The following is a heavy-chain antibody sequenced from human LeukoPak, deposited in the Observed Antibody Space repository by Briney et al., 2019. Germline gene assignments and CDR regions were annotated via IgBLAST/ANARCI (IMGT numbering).Heavy chain of an antibody. D-gene: IGHD1-26*01. V-gene: IGHV3-30*02. CDR2: IRYDGSNK. J-gene: IGHJ4*02. CDR3: VRDRGTYRPIDY. Sequence: GGSLRLSCAASGFTFSSYGMHWVRQAPGKGLEWVAFIRYDGSNKYYADSVKGRFTISRDNSKNTLYLQMNSLRAEDTAIYYCVRDRGTYRPIDYWGQGTLVTVSS. CDR1: GFTFSSYG.